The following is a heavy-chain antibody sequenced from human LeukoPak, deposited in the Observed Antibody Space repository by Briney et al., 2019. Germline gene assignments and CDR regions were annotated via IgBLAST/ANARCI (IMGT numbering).Heavy chain of an antibody. D-gene: IGHD1-26*01. Sequence: RASVKVSCKASGGTFSSYAISWVRQAPGQGLEWMGGIIPIFGTANYAQKFQGRVTITTDESTSTAYMELGSLRSEDTAVYYCARGAGAADFDYWGQGTLVTVSS. CDR1: GGTFSSYA. CDR2: IIPIFGTA. CDR3: ARGAGAADFDY. J-gene: IGHJ4*02. V-gene: IGHV1-69*05.